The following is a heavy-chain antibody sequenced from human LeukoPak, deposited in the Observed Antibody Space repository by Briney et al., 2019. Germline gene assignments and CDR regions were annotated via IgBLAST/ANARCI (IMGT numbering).Heavy chain of an antibody. D-gene: IGHD5-18*01. J-gene: IGHJ6*02. CDR3: AREVEDSYGYYYYYGMDV. V-gene: IGHV3-30-3*01. CDR1: GFTFSSYA. CDR2: ISYDGSNK. Sequence: GGSLRLSCAASGFTFSSYAMHWVRQAPGKGLEWVAVISYDGSNKYYADSVKGRFTISRNNSKNTLYLQMNSLRAEDTAVYYCAREVEDSYGYYYYYGMDVWGQRTTVTVSS.